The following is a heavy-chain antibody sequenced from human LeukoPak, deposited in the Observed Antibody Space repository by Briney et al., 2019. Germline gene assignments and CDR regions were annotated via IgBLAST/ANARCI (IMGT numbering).Heavy chain of an antibody. D-gene: IGHD6-19*01. CDR3: AREGSDWNYYYYMDV. CDR2: ISSSGGTT. J-gene: IGHJ6*03. V-gene: IGHV3-23*01. Sequence: GGSLRLSCAASGFTFSSYAMSWVRQAPGKGLEWVSGISSSGGTTYYADSVKGRFTISRDNSKNTLYLQMDSLRAEDTAVYYCAREGSDWNYYYYMDVWGKGTTVTISS. CDR1: GFTFSSYA.